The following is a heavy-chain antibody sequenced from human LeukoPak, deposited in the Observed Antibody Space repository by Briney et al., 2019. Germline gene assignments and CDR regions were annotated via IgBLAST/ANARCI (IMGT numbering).Heavy chain of an antibody. J-gene: IGHJ6*02. CDR2: INHSGST. Sequence: SETLSLTCAVYGGSFSGYYWSWIRQPPGKGLEWIGEINHSGSTNYNPPLKSRVTISVDTSKNQFSLKLSSVTAADTAVYYCARYVRYYGSGSYPSYYYYGMDVWGQGTTVTVSS. CDR3: ARYVRYYGSGSYPSYYYYGMDV. D-gene: IGHD3-10*01. CDR1: GGSFSGYY. V-gene: IGHV4-34*01.